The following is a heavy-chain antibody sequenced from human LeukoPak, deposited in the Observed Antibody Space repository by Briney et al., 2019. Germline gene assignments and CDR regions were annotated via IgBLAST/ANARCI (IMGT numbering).Heavy chain of an antibody. V-gene: IGHV3-23*01. CDR2: ISGSGGST. Sequence: GGSLRLSCAASGFTVTTSYMSWVRQAPGKGLEWVSAISGSGGSTYYADSVKGRFTISRDNSKNTLYLQMNSLRAEDTAVYYCAKDIQDYDFWSGYYHLLGTYYYYGMDVWGQGTTVTVSS. CDR3: AKDIQDYDFWSGYYHLLGTYYYYGMDV. D-gene: IGHD3-3*01. J-gene: IGHJ6*02. CDR1: GFTVTTSY.